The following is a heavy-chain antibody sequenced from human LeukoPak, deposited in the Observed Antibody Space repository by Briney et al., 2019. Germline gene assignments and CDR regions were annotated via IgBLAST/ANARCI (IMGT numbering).Heavy chain of an antibody. CDR3: ARASLTYYDFWSGYYPYNWFDP. Sequence: SQTLSLTCAISGDSVSSNSAAWNWIRQSPSRGLERLGRTYYRSKWYNDYAVSVKSRITINPDTSKNQFSLQLNSVTPEDTAVYYCARASLTYYDFWSGYYPYNWFDPWGQGTLVTVSS. D-gene: IGHD3-3*01. CDR2: TYYRSKWYN. CDR1: GDSVSSNSAA. J-gene: IGHJ5*02. V-gene: IGHV6-1*01.